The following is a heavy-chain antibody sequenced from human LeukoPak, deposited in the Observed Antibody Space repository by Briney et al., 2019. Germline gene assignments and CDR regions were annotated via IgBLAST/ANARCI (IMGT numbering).Heavy chain of an antibody. CDR1: GFTFSGYA. D-gene: IGHD5-18*01. J-gene: IGHJ4*02. V-gene: IGHV3-23*03. CDR3: AKDRYSYAFEYSDS. Sequence: GGSLRLSCAASGFTFSGYAMNWVRQAPGKGLEWVSLIFASGSTTKYADSVKGRFTISRDNSKNTLSLQVSSLRAEDTAVYYCAKDRYSYAFEYSDSWGQGTLVTVSS. CDR2: IFASGSTT.